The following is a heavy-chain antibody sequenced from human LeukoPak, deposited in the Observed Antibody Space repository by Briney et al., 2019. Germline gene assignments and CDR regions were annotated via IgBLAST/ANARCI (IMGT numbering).Heavy chain of an antibody. CDR3: AKMATITGVDY. V-gene: IGHV3-23*01. CDR1: GFTFSTYW. Sequence: GGSLRLSCAASGFTFSTYWMSWVRQAPGKGLEWVSAISGSGGSTYYADSVKGRFTISRDNSKDTLYLQMNSLRAEDTAVYYCAKMATITGVDYWGQGTLVTVSS. CDR2: ISGSGGST. J-gene: IGHJ4*02. D-gene: IGHD5-24*01.